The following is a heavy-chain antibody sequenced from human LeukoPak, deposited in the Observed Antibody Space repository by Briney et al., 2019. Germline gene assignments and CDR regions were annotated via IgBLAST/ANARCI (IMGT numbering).Heavy chain of an antibody. CDR2: ILYDGSNK. CDR1: GFTFRSSF. J-gene: IGHJ5*02. V-gene: IGHV3-30*03. D-gene: IGHD2/OR15-2a*01. CDR3: ARSNYDSTTFYYHLDL. Sequence: GGSLRLSCAASGFTFRSSFMHWVRQAPGKGLEWVAVILYDGSNKYHADSVKGRFTISRDNAKNTLSLQMNSLSAEDTAVYYCARSNYDSTTFYYHLDLWGQGTLVTVSS.